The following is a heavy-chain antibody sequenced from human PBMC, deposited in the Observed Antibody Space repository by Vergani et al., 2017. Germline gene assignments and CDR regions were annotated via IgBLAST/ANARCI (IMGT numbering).Heavy chain of an antibody. CDR1: GYSFTSYW. V-gene: IGHV5-10-1*03. J-gene: IGHJ4*02. CDR3: ARSPWRCSGGSCYSGYFDY. Sequence: EVQLVQSGAEVKKPGESLRISCKGSGYSFTSYWISWVRQMPGKGLEWMGRIDPSDSYTNYSPSFQGHVAISADQSISTAYLQWSSLKASDTAMYYCARSPWRCSGGSCYSGYFDYWGQGTLVTVSS. D-gene: IGHD2-15*01. CDR2: IDPSDSYT.